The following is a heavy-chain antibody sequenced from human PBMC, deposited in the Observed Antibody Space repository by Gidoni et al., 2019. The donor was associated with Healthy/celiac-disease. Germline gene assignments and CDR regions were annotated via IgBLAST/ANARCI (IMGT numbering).Heavy chain of an antibody. D-gene: IGHD3-3*01. J-gene: IGHJ3*02. V-gene: IGHV3-11*01. CDR3: ARTYDFWSGYLAFDI. CDR2: ISSSGRTI. Sequence: QLQLVESGGGLVQPGGSLRLSRAASGFTFSDYYMSCIRQGPGKGLEWVSYISSSGRTIYYADSVKGRFTITRDNAKNSLYLKMNSLRAEDTAVYYCARTYDFWSGYLAFDIWGQGTMVTVSS. CDR1: GFTFSDYY.